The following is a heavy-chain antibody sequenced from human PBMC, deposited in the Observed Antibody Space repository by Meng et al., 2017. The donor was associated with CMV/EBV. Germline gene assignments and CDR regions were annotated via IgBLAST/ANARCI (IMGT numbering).Heavy chain of an antibody. J-gene: IGHJ5*02. D-gene: IGHD6-6*01. CDR2: ISGSGGST. Sequence: GESLKISCAASGFTFSSHAMSWVRQAPGKGLEWVSAISGSGGSTYYADSVKGRFTISRDNSKNTLYLQMNSLRAEDTAVYYCAKRTIAAARNWFDPWGQGTLVTVSS. V-gene: IGHV3-23*01. CDR3: AKRTIAAARNWFDP. CDR1: GFTFSSHA.